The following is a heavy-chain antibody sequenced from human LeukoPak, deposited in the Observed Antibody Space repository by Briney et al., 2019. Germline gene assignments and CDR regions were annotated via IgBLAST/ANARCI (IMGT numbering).Heavy chain of an antibody. CDR3: ARGENFYGSGSHYRLLDF. CDR1: GFTFDEHG. J-gene: IGHJ4*02. V-gene: IGHV3-20*04. D-gene: IGHD3-10*01. CDR2: INWNGGST. Sequence: GGSLRLSCAASGFTFDEHGMSWVRQAPGEGLEWVSGINWNGGSTGYADSVKGRFTISRDNAKNSLYLQMNSLRAEDTALYYCARGENFYGSGSHYRLLDFWGQGTLVTVSS.